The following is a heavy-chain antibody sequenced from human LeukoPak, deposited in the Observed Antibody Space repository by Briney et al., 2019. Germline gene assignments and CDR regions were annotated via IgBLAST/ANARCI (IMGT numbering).Heavy chain of an antibody. J-gene: IGHJ5*02. CDR1: GFTFSTYS. Sequence: GGSLRLSCAASGFTFSTYSMSWVRQAPGKGLEWVANIKQDGSEKYYVDPVKGRFTISRDNAKNSLHLQMNSLRAEDTAVYYCARDLCSSTSCRYNWFDPWGQGTLVTVSS. D-gene: IGHD2-2*01. CDR2: IKQDGSEK. V-gene: IGHV3-7*01. CDR3: ARDLCSSTSCRYNWFDP.